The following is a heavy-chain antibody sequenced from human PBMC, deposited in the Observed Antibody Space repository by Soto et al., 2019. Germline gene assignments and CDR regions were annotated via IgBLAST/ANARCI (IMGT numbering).Heavy chain of an antibody. J-gene: IGHJ5*02. CDR2: ISGSGGST. V-gene: IGHV3-23*01. CDR1: GYTFSSYA. CDR3: AKDLGKLGDP. Sequence: EVQLLESGGGLVQPGGSLRLSCGASGYTFSSYAMSWVRQAPGKGLEWVSAISGSGGSTYYADSVKGRFTISIDNSKNTLYLQMNSLRAEDTAVYYCAKDLGKLGDPWGQGTLVTVSS. D-gene: IGHD6-13*01.